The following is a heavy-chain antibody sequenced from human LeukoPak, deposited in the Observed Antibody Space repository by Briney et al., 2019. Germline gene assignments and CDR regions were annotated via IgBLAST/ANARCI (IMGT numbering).Heavy chain of an antibody. CDR3: AKARIAAAGTGAFDV. CDR2: FSAADGSA. Sequence: RGGSLPLSCVASGFNISSYGMTGVRQAPGKGLGWVSAFSAADGSAHYAESVKGHFTISRDNSKNSLYLQMNSLRDEDTAVYYCAKARIAAAGTGAFDVWGQGTMVTVSS. CDR1: GFNISSYG. V-gene: IGHV3-23*01. D-gene: IGHD6-13*01. J-gene: IGHJ3*01.